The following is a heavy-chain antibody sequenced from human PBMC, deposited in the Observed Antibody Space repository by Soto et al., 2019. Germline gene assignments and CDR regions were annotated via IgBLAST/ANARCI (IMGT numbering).Heavy chain of an antibody. CDR3: VRQASKVWGAYPQATNF. CDR1: GASINSTSFY. Sequence: SETLSLTCTVSGASINSTSFYWGWIRQPPGRGLEWIGSIFHSGRTHYNPSLKSRVTLSVDTSRSQVSLEVGSVTAADTAVYYCVRQASKVWGAYPQATNFWGQGTLVTVSS. J-gene: IGHJ4*02. V-gene: IGHV4-39*01. CDR2: IFHSGRT. D-gene: IGHD3-16*02.